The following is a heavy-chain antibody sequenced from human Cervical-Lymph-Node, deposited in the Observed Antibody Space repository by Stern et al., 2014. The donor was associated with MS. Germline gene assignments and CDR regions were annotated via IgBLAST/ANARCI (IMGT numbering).Heavy chain of an antibody. CDR2: INPSGVST. Sequence: VQLVASGAEVKKPGASVKVSCKASGYTFTNYYMHWVRQAPGQGLEWMGIINPSGVSTRYARKFQGRVTMTRDTSTSTVYMELSSLRSEYTAVYYCASLGSGWDFDYWGQGTLVTVSS. V-gene: IGHV1-46*01. D-gene: IGHD6-19*01. CDR3: ASLGSGWDFDY. J-gene: IGHJ4*02. CDR1: GYTFTNYY.